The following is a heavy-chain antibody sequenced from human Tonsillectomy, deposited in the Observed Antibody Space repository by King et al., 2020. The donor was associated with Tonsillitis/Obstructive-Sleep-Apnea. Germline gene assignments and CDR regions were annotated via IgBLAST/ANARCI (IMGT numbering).Heavy chain of an antibody. J-gene: IGHJ3*02. V-gene: IGHV1-3*01. Sequence: QLVQSGAEVKKPGASVKVACKASGFTLTTYAIHWVRQAPGQTFEWVGWVDGGNGNTKYSVKFGGRIATTRDTSADTAYLRLTSLTSEDTAVYYCARASPFAYGDDGAMTAYDIWGQGTMVTVSS. CDR2: VDGGNGNT. CDR3: ARASPFAYGDDGAMTAYDI. D-gene: IGHD4-17*01. CDR1: GFTLTTYA.